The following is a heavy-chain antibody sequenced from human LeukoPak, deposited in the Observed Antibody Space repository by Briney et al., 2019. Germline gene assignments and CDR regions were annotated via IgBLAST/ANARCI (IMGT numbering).Heavy chain of an antibody. J-gene: IGHJ4*02. CDR1: GGSISSGGYY. V-gene: IGHV4-30-2*01. CDR3: ARDRITGTDRSIDY. D-gene: IGHD1-20*01. CDR2: IYHSGST. Sequence: SQTLSLTCTVSGGSISSGGYYWSWIRQPPGEGLEWIGYIYHSGSTYYNPSLKSRVTISVDRSKNQFSLKLSSVTAADTAVYYCARDRITGTDRSIDYWGQGTLVTVSS.